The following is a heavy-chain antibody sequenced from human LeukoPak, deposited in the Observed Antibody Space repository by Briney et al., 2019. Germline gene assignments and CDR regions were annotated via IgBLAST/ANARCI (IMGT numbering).Heavy chain of an antibody. J-gene: IGHJ5*02. D-gene: IGHD6-19*01. Sequence: SETLSLTCAVSGGSISSYYWSWIRQSPGKGLEWIGYIYYSGSTNFNPSLKSRVTISVDTSKNQFSLKLSSVTAADTAVYYCARASSGWYNWFDPWGQGTLVTVSS. CDR3: ARASSGWYNWFDP. CDR1: GGSISSYY. CDR2: IYYSGST. V-gene: IGHV4-59*01.